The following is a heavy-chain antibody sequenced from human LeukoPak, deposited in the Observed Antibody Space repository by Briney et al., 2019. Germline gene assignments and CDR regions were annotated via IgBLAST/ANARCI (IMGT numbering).Heavy chain of an antibody. J-gene: IGHJ4*02. D-gene: IGHD2-15*01. V-gene: IGHV4-34*01. CDR2: INHRGST. CDR3: ARLPYCSGGSCYTMGADY. Sequence: SETLSLTCAVYGGSFSGYYWSWIRQPPGKGPEWDGEINHRGSTNYNPSLKSRVTISVDTSKNQFSLKLSSVTAADTAVYYWARLPYCSGGSCYTMGADYWGQGTLVTVSS. CDR1: GGSFSGYY.